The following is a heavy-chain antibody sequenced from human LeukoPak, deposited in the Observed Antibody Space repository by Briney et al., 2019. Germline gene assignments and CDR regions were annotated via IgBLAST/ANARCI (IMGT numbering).Heavy chain of an antibody. CDR2: IRSNAYGGTT. CDR3: TKDSVDIVATIMGYYYYYYMDV. J-gene: IGHJ6*03. V-gene: IGHV3-49*04. CDR1: GFTFSNYA. D-gene: IGHD5-12*01. Sequence: GGSLRLSCTASGFTFSNYAMSWVRLAPGKGLEWVGFIRSNAYGGTTEYAASVKGRFTISRDDSKSIAYLQMNSLKTEDTAVYYCTKDSVDIVATIMGYYYYYYMDVWGKGTTVTVSS.